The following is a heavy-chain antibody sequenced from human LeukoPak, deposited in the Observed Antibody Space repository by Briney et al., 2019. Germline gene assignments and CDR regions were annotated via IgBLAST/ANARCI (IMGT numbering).Heavy chain of an antibody. J-gene: IGHJ3*02. D-gene: IGHD1-26*01. CDR1: GYSFTSYW. V-gene: IGHV5-51*01. CDR2: IYPGDSDT. CDR3: ARHGVQIVGATGTAFDI. Sequence: GESLKISCKGSGYSFTSYWIGWVRQMPGKGLEWMGIIYPGDSDTRYSPSFQGQVTISADKSIGTAYLQWSSLKASDTAMYYCARHGVQIVGATGTAFDIWGQGTMVTVSS.